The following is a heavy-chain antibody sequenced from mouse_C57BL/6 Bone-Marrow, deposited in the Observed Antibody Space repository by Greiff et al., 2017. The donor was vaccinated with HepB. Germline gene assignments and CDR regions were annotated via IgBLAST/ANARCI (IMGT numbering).Heavy chain of an antibody. J-gene: IGHJ2*01. Sequence: EVQLQQSGPGLVKPSQSLSLTCSVTGYSITSGYYWNWIRQFPGNKLEWMGYISYDGSNNYNPSLKNRISITRDTSKNQFFLKLNSVTTEDTATYYCARHYYGSSYPFDYWGQGTTLTVSS. CDR1: GYSITSGYY. V-gene: IGHV3-6*01. CDR3: ARHYYGSSYPFDY. D-gene: IGHD1-1*01. CDR2: ISYDGSN.